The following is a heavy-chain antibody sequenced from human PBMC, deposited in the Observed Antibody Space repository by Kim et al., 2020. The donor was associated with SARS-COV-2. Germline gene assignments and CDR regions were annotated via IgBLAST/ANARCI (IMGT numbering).Heavy chain of an antibody. V-gene: IGHV4-34*01. Sequence: SETLSLTCAVYGGSFSGYYWSWIRQPPGKGLEWIGEINHSGSTNYNPSLKSRVTISVDTSKNQFSLKLSSVTAADTAVYSCARDPQISVAGRGGNYYYYG. J-gene: IGHJ6*01. D-gene: IGHD6-19*01. CDR1: GGSFSGYY. CDR2: INHSGST. CDR3: ARDPQISVAGRGGNYYYYG.